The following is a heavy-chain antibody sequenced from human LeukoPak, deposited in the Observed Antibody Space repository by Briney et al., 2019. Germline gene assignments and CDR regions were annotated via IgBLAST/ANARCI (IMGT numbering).Heavy chain of an antibody. Sequence: PSETLSLTCTVSGGSISSSSYYWGWIRQPPGKGLEWIGNLYHSGSPNYNPSLKSRVTISIDTAKNQFSLRLRSVTAADTAVYYCATLTGTTYPYYFDFWGQATLVTVSS. V-gene: IGHV4-61*05. CDR3: ATLTGTTYPYYFDF. CDR2: LYHSGSP. D-gene: IGHD1-20*01. J-gene: IGHJ4*02. CDR1: GGSISSSSYY.